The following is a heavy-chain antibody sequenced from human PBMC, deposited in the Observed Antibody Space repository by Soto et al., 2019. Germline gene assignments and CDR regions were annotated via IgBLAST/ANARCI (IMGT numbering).Heavy chain of an antibody. Sequence: QVQLVQSGAEEKKPGASVKVSCKASGYTFTSYAMHWVRQAPGQRLEWMGWINAGNGNTKYSQKFQGRVTITRDTSASTAYMELSSLRSEDTAVYYCARGDCSGGSCYPDSWGQGTLVTVSS. J-gene: IGHJ4*02. CDR2: INAGNGNT. V-gene: IGHV1-3*05. CDR3: ARGDCSGGSCYPDS. CDR1: GYTFTSYA. D-gene: IGHD2-15*01.